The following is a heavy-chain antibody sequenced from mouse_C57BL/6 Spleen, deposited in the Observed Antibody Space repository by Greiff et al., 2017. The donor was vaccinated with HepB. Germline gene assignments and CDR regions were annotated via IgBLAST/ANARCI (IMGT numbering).Heavy chain of an antibody. J-gene: IGHJ4*01. CDR3: ASYLYYYGSSYVDYYAMDY. D-gene: IGHD1-1*01. CDR2: INYDGSGT. Sequence: EVKLMESEGGLVQPGSSMKLSCTASGFTFSDYYMAWVRQVPEKGLEWVANINYDGSGTYYLDSLKSRFIISRDNAKNILYLQMSSLKSEDTATYYGASYLYYYGSSYVDYYAMDYWGQGTSVTVSS. V-gene: IGHV5-16*01. CDR1: GFTFSDYY.